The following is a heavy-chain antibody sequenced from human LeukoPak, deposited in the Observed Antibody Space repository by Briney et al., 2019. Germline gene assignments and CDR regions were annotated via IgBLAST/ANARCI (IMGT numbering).Heavy chain of an antibody. CDR1: GYSFTNYD. CDR3: ARGGMSGRDALDY. CDR2: MNPKSGDT. V-gene: IGHV1-8*03. J-gene: IGHJ4*02. D-gene: IGHD2-21*01. Sequence: ASVKVSCKASGYSFTNYDINWVRQATGQGLEWMGWMNPKSGDTGYSQKFQGRVFITRDTSINTAYMELSSLGSDDTAVYYCARGGMSGRDALDYWGQGTLVTVSS.